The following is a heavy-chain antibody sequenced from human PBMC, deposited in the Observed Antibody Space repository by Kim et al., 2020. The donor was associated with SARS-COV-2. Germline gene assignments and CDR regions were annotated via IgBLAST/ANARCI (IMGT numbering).Heavy chain of an antibody. CDR2: ISSSSSYI. D-gene: IGHD3-3*01. V-gene: IGHV3-21*01. CDR3: ARDPSHYDFWSGYRLGFENYYYYMDV. Sequence: GGSLRLSCAASGFTFSSYSMNWVRQAPGKGLEWVSSISSSSSYIYYADSVKGRFTISRDNAKNSLYLQMNSLRAEDTAVYYCARDPSHYDFWSGYRLGFENYYYYMDVWGKGTTVTVSS. CDR1: GFTFSSYS. J-gene: IGHJ6*03.